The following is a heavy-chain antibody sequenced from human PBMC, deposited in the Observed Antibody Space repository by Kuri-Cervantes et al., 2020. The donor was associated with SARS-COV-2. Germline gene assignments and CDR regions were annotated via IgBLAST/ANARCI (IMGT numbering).Heavy chain of an antibody. D-gene: IGHD3-22*01. J-gene: IGHJ6*02. CDR2: INHSGST. V-gene: IGHV4-34*01. CDR1: GGSFSVYY. Sequence: GSLRLSCAVYGGSFSVYYWSWIRQPPGKGLEWIGEINHSGSTKHNPSLKSRVAISVDTSKKQFSLKLRSVTAADTAVYYCARGPDYYGSSGYYPIWGQGTAVTVSS. CDR3: ARGPDYYGSSGYYPI.